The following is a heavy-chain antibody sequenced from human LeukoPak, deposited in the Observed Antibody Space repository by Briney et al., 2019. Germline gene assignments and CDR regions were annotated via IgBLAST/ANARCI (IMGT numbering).Heavy chain of an antibody. Sequence: GGSLRLSCAASGFTFSSYSMNWVRQAPGKGLEWVSYINSSSSTIYYADSVKGRFTISRDNAKNSLYLQMNSLRDEDTAVYYCARVGWEYYYDSSALYYFDYWGQGTLVTVSS. CDR1: GFTFSSYS. V-gene: IGHV3-48*02. J-gene: IGHJ4*02. CDR2: INSSSSTI. D-gene: IGHD3-22*01. CDR3: ARVGWEYYYDSSALYYFDY.